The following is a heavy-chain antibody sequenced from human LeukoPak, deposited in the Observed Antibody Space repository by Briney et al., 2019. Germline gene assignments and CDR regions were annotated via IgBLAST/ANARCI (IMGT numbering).Heavy chain of an antibody. CDR1: GFTFSSYA. V-gene: IGHV3-23*01. CDR3: AKVTPLVVVVAATPGDV. J-gene: IGHJ6*04. D-gene: IGHD2-15*01. CDR2: ISGSGGST. Sequence: GGSLRLSCAASGFTFSSYAMSWVRQAPGKGLEWVSAISGSGGSTYYADSVKGRFTISRDNSKNTLYLQMNSLRAEDTAVYYCAKVTPLVVVVAATPGDVWGKGTTVTVSS.